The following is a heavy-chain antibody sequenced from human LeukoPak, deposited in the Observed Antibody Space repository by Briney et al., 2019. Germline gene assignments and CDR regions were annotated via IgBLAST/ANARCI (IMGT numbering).Heavy chain of an antibody. CDR1: GFTFSSYG. J-gene: IGHJ4*02. D-gene: IGHD5-12*01. V-gene: IGHV3-30*02. CDR3: AKDLRGSEWY. CDR2: VRYDGSNR. Sequence: GGSLRLSCTASGFTFSSYGMHWVRQAPGMGLEWVAFVRYDGSNRYYADSVKGRFPISRDNSKNTLYLQMNSLRAEDTAVYYCAKDLRGSEWYWGQGTLVTVSS.